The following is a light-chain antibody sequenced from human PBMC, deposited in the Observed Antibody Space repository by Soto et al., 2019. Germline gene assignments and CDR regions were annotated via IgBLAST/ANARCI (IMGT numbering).Light chain of an antibody. CDR2: DVS. V-gene: IGLV2-14*01. Sequence: QSALTQPASVSGSPGQSITISCTGTSSDVGGYNYVSWYQQHPGKAPKLMIYDVSNRPSGVSNRVSGSKSGNTASLTISGLQAEDEADYYCSSYTSSSTLAGVVFGGGTKLTVL. CDR3: SSYTSSSTLAGVV. J-gene: IGLJ2*01. CDR1: SSDVGGYNY.